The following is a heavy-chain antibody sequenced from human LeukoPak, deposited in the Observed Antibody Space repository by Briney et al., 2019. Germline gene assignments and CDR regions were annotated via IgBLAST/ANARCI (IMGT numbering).Heavy chain of an antibody. J-gene: IGHJ4*02. Sequence: ASVKVSCKASGGTFSSYAISWVRQAPGQGLERMGGIIPIFGTANYAQKFQGRVTITTDESTSTAYMELSSLRSEDTAVYYCARGMERVATGFDYWGQGTLVTVSS. CDR2: IIPIFGTA. CDR3: ARGMERVATGFDY. CDR1: GGTFSSYA. V-gene: IGHV1-69*05. D-gene: IGHD5-12*01.